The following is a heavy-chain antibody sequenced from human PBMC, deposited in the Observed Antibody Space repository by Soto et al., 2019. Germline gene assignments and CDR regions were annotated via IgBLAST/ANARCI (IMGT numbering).Heavy chain of an antibody. Sequence: VQLVESGGGLVQPGGSLRLSCAASGFTFSSYWMHWVRQAPGKGLVWVSRINSDGSSTSYADSVKGRFTISRDNAKNTLYLQMNSLRAEDTAVYYCARWEGTIVVVAGVYAFDIWGQGTMVTVSS. D-gene: IGHD2-15*01. CDR1: GFTFSSYW. CDR3: ARWEGTIVVVAGVYAFDI. CDR2: INSDGSST. J-gene: IGHJ3*02. V-gene: IGHV3-74*01.